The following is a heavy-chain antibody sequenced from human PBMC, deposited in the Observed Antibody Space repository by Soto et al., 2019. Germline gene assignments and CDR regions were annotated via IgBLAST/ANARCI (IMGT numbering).Heavy chain of an antibody. V-gene: IGHV5-51*01. D-gene: IGHD3-10*01. CDR3: ARFYGSGSYRYHQYRIAV. J-gene: IGHJ6*01. CDR2: IYPGDCDT. Sequence: GESWKIWCKGSGDSLTGCWIGWVRHMPGKGREWMGIIYPGDCDTRYSTSFQGQVTISADKSISTAYLQWSSLKASDTAMYYCARFYGSGSYRYHQYRIAVPAQRTTDTVSS. CDR1: GDSLTGCW.